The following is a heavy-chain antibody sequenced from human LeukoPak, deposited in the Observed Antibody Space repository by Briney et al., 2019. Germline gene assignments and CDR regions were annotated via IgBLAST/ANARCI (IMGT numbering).Heavy chain of an antibody. Sequence: ASETLSLTCAVYGGSFSGYYWSWIRQPPGKGLEWIGEINHSGSTNYNPSLKSRVTISVDTSKNQFSLKLSSVTAADTAVYYCARGRGRDWGQGTLVTVSS. CDR3: ARGRGRD. CDR2: INHSGST. D-gene: IGHD5-12*01. CDR1: GGSFSGYY. J-gene: IGHJ4*02. V-gene: IGHV4-34*01.